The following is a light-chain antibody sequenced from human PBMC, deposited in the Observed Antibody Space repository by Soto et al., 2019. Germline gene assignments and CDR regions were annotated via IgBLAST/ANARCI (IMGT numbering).Light chain of an antibody. CDR3: QRYGSSVTWT. J-gene: IGKJ1*01. V-gene: IGKV3-20*01. Sequence: EVVLTQSPGTVSLSPGERATLSCRASQSVTSNYLAWYQQKPGQAPRLLIYAASSRATGLPDRFSGSGAGTDFALSISRLDPEDFAVYYCQRYGSSVTWTFGQGTKVEIK. CDR2: AAS. CDR1: QSVTSNY.